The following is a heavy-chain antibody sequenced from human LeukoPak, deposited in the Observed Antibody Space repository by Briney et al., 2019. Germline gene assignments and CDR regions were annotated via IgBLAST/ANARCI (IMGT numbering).Heavy chain of an antibody. Sequence: GASVKVSCXASGYTFTSYGISWVRQAPGQGLEWMGWISAYNGNTNYAQKLQGRVTMTTVTSTSTAYMELRSLRSDDTAVYYCARDAADIVVVPALQHYYFDYWGQGTLVTVSS. D-gene: IGHD2-2*01. V-gene: IGHV1-18*01. CDR3: ARDAADIVVVPALQHYYFDY. J-gene: IGHJ4*02. CDR2: ISAYNGNT. CDR1: GYTFTSYG.